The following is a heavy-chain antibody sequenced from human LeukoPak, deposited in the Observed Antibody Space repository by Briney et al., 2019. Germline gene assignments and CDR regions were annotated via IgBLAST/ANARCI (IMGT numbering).Heavy chain of an antibody. CDR3: ARFHDYGDFNFDY. D-gene: IGHD4-17*01. V-gene: IGHV4-34*01. CDR2: INHSGST. J-gene: IGHJ4*02. CDR1: GGSFSGYY. Sequence: SETLSFTCAVYGGSFSGYYWSWIRQPPGKGLEWIGEINHSGSTNYNPSLKSRVTISVDTSKNQFSLKLSSVTAADTAVYYCARFHDYGDFNFDYWGQGTLVTVSS.